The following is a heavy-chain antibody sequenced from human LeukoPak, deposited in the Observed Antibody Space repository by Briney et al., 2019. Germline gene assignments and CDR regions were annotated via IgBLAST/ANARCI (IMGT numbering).Heavy chain of an antibody. D-gene: IGHD3-10*01. J-gene: IGHJ3*02. V-gene: IGHV4-34*01. Sequence: SETLSLTRAVYGGSFSGYYWSWIRQPPGKGLEWIGEINHSGSTNYNPSLKSRVTISVDTSKNQFSLKLSSVTAADTAVYYCARGIKLLRAFDIWGQGTMVTVSS. CDR1: GGSFSGYY. CDR3: ARGIKLLRAFDI. CDR2: INHSGST.